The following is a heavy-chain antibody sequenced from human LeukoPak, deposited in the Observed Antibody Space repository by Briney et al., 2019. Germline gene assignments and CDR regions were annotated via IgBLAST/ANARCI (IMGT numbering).Heavy chain of an antibody. CDR3: ARVGGSNFYNYGMDV. CDR1: DDSIGNYY. V-gene: IGHV4-59*01. CDR2: IYFSGST. Sequence: SETLSLTCTVSDDSIGNYYWSWIRQSPGKGLEWIGYIYFSGSTNYNPSLKRRVAMSVVTSKNQFSLRLTSVTAADTATYYCARVGGSNFYNYGMDVWGQGTTVIVSS. J-gene: IGHJ6*02. D-gene: IGHD4-11*01.